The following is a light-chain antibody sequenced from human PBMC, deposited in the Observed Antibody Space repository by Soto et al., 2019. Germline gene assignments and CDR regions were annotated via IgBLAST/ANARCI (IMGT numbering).Light chain of an antibody. V-gene: IGLV1-40*01. Sequence: QLVLTQPPSVSGAPGQRVTISCTGSSSNIGAGYDVHWYQQLPGTAPKLLIYGNINRPSGVPDRFSGSKSGTSASLAITGLQPEDEADYYCQSYDSSLSGVVFGGGTKLTVL. CDR3: QSYDSSLSGVV. CDR2: GNI. J-gene: IGLJ2*01. CDR1: SSNIGAGYD.